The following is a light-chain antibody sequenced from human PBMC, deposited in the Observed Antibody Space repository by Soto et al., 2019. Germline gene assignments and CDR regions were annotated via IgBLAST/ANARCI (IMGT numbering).Light chain of an antibody. V-gene: IGKV3-20*01. Sequence: EIELTQSPGTLSLSPGERATLSCRASQSVSSSYLAWYQQKPGKAPRLLIYDASSRATGIPDRFSGSGSGTDVTLTICRMQPEDFEVYYCKQYASAPLAFGCVTKVETK. CDR2: DAS. J-gene: IGKJ4*01. CDR1: QSVSSSY. CDR3: KQYASAPLA.